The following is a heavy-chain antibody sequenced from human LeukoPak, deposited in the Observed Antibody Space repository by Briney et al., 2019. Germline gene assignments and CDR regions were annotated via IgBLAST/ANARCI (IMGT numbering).Heavy chain of an antibody. Sequence: GGSLRLSCAASGFDFSSYVMHWVRQAPGKGLEWVAVISHDGSNEYYADSVTGRFTISRDNSKNTLSLQMNSLRAGDTALYYCVRDISGEKSLDYWGQGTLVTVSS. CDR1: GFDFSSYV. J-gene: IGHJ4*02. CDR3: VRDISGEKSLDY. CDR2: ISHDGSNE. D-gene: IGHD3-10*01. V-gene: IGHV3-30*04.